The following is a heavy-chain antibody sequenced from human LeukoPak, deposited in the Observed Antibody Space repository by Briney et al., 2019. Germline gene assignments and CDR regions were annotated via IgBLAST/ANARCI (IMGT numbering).Heavy chain of an antibody. Sequence: SVKVSCKASGGTFSSYAISWVRQAPGQGLEWMGRIIPIFDTANYAQKFQGRVTITTDESTSTAYMELSSLRSEDTAVYYCASPYYYDSSGYPDAFDIWGQGTMVTVSS. V-gene: IGHV1-69*05. D-gene: IGHD3-22*01. J-gene: IGHJ3*02. CDR2: IIPIFDTA. CDR1: GGTFSSYA. CDR3: ASPYYYDSSGYPDAFDI.